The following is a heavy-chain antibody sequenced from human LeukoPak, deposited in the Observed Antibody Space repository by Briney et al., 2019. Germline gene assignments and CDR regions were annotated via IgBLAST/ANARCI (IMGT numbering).Heavy chain of an antibody. Sequence: GASVKVSCKASGXTFXXXXXIWVRQAPGQXXXXXXXXXAYNGNTDYAQKFQCRVTMTTDTSTNTAYMEVRSLRSDDTAVYYCARDSLTQRDWKIDAFDIWGQGTMVTVSS. J-gene: IGHJ3*02. CDR2: XXAYNGNT. V-gene: IGHV1-18*01. D-gene: IGHD1-1*01. CDR1: GXTFXXXX. CDR3: ARDSLTQRDWKIDAFDI.